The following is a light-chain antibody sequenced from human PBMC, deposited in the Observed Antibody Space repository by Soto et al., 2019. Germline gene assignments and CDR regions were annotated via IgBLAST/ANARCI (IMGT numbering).Light chain of an antibody. J-gene: IGKJ1*01. CDR1: QSISSW. Sequence: DIQMTQSPSTLSASVGDRVTITCRASQSISSWLAWYQQNPGKAPKLLIYDASSLESGVPSRFSGSGSRTEFTLTISSLQPDDFATYYCQHYNSYSEAFGQGTKVDIK. CDR3: QHYNSYSEA. V-gene: IGKV1-5*01. CDR2: DAS.